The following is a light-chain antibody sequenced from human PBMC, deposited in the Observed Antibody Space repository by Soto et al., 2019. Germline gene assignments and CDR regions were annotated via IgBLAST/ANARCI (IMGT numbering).Light chain of an antibody. CDR2: EVS. V-gene: IGLV2-14*01. CDR1: SSDVGGYNY. CDR3: SSYTSSSTWV. J-gene: IGLJ3*02. Sequence: QSALTQPASVSGSPGQSITISCTGASSDVGGYNYVSWYQQYPGEVPKLMIFEVSNRPSGVSNRFSGSKSGNTASLTVSGLQAEDEADYYCSSYTSSSTWVFGGGTKLTVL.